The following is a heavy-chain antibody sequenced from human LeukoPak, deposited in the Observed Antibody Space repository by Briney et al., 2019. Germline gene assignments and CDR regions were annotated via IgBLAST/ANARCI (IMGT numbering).Heavy chain of an antibody. V-gene: IGHV4-34*01. CDR3: ATVTPHYYYGMDV. D-gene: IGHD2-21*02. Sequence: SETLSLTCAVYGGSFSGYYWSWIRQPPGEGLEWIGEINHSGSTNYNPSLKSRVTISVDTSKNQFSLKLSSVTAADTAVYYCATVTPHYYYGMDVWGKGTTVTVSS. CDR2: INHSGST. CDR1: GGSFSGYY. J-gene: IGHJ6*04.